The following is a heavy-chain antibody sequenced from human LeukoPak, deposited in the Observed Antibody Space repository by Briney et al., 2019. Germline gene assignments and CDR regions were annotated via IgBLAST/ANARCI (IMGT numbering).Heavy chain of an antibody. CDR1: GDSVNSATFY. Sequence: SETLSLTCTVSGDSVNSATFYWAWIRQSPGKGLELIGYTYNRGNTYYNPSLNSRVTISVDTSKNQFSLKLRSVTAADSAVYYCARDFWAATGAFEIWGQGASDTVSS. D-gene: IGHD3/OR15-3a*01. J-gene: IGHJ3*02. CDR3: ARDFWAATGAFEI. CDR2: TYNRGNT. V-gene: IGHV4-61*01.